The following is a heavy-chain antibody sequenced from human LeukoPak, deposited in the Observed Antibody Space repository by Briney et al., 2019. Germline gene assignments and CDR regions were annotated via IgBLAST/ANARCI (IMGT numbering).Heavy chain of an antibody. J-gene: IGHJ4*02. CDR1: GGSISSGTYY. V-gene: IGHV4-39*07. D-gene: IGHD3-9*01. CDR3: ASGLRYFDLYY. CDR2: IYYSGTT. Sequence: PSETLSLTCTVSGGSISSGTYYWAWVRQPPGKGLEWVASIYYSGTTYYNPSLKSRVTISVDTSKNQFSLKLSSVTAADTAVYYCASGLRYFDLYYWGQGTLVTVSS.